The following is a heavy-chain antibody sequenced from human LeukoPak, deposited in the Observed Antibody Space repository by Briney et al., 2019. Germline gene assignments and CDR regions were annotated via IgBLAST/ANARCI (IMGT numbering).Heavy chain of an antibody. D-gene: IGHD2-15*01. CDR1: GFTFSSYA. J-gene: IGHJ6*02. V-gene: IGHV3-23*01. CDR3: AKDWLYCSGGSCHTRYYYYGMDV. CDR2: ISGSSGST. Sequence: GGSLRLSCAASGFTFSSYAMSWVRQAPGKGLEWVSAISGSSGSTYYADSVKGRFTISRDNSKNTLYLQMNSLRAEDTAVYYCAKDWLYCSGGSCHTRYYYYGMDVWGQGTTVTVSS.